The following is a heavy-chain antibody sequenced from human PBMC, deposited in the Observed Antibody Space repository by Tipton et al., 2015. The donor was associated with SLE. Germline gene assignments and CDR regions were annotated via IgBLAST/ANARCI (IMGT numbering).Heavy chain of an antibody. CDR2: IDYTRST. D-gene: IGHD3-9*01. Sequence: TLSLTCTVSGGSVSTFCWSWIRQPPGKRLEWIGYIDYTRSTNYNPSLNSRVTMSIDRSKNQFSLRLTSVTTADSAVYYCASGILTGYAAFDIWGPGTMVTVSS. CDR1: GGSVSTFC. J-gene: IGHJ3*02. CDR3: ASGILTGYAAFDI. V-gene: IGHV4-59*02.